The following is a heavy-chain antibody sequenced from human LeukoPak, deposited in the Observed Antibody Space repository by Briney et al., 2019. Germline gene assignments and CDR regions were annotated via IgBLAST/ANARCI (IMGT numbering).Heavy chain of an antibody. D-gene: IGHD2-15*01. CDR3: ARALGYCSGGSCTRGYNWFDP. Sequence: PSETLSLTCTVSGDSISSGNYYWGWIRQPPGKGLEWIGSIYYGGSTYYNPSLKSQVTISVDTSMNQFSLKLSFVTTADTAVYYCARALGYCSGGSCTRGYNWFDPWGQGTLVTVPS. J-gene: IGHJ5*02. CDR1: GDSISSGNYY. V-gene: IGHV4-39*01. CDR2: IYYGGST.